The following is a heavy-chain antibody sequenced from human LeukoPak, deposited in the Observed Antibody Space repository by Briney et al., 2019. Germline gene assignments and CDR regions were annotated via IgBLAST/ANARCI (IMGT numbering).Heavy chain of an antibody. CDR2: IWYDGSNK. Sequence: GGSLRLSCAASGFTFSSYGMHWVRQAPGKGLEWVAVIWYDGSNKYYADSVKGRFTISRDNAKNSLYLQMNSLRAEDTAVYYCARDSHQQWLSPEYFQHWGQGTLVTVSS. CDR3: ARDSHQQWLSPEYFQH. V-gene: IGHV3-33*01. CDR1: GFTFSSYG. D-gene: IGHD6-19*01. J-gene: IGHJ1*01.